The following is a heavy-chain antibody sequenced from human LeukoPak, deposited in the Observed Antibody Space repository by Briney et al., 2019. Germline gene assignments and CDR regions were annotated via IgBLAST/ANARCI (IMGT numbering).Heavy chain of an antibody. V-gene: IGHV5-51*01. CDR3: ARDRHGGWPGAAFDI. CDR1: GYSFTSYW. D-gene: IGHD6-19*01. Sequence: GESLKIFCKGSGYSFTSYWIGWVRQMPGKGLEWMGIIYPGDSDTRYSPSFQGQVTISADKSISTAYLQWSSLKASDTAMYYCARDRHGGWPGAAFDIWGQGTMVTVSS. CDR2: IYPGDSDT. J-gene: IGHJ3*02.